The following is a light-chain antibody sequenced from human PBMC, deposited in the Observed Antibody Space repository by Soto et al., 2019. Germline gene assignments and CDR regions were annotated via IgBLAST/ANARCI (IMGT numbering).Light chain of an antibody. Sequence: DIQMTQSPSSLSASVGDRVTITCRASQGIYNYLAWYQQKPGKVPKLLIYAASTLQSGVPSRFSGSGSGTDFTLTISSLQPEDVVTYYCQKYNSAPRTFGQGTKVEIK. CDR1: QGIYNY. CDR3: QKYNSAPRT. J-gene: IGKJ1*01. CDR2: AAS. V-gene: IGKV1-27*01.